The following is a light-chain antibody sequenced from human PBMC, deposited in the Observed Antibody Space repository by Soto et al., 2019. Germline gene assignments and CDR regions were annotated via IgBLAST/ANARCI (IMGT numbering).Light chain of an antibody. J-gene: IGLJ1*01. Sequence: QSVLTQPPSVSEAPGQRVTISCTGSSSKIGAGYEPHWYQQVPGTAPKPLIYENNNRPSGVPDRFSGSKSGTSASLAITGLQAEDEAEYYCQSYDSSLSGYVFGTGTKLTVL. CDR3: QSYDSSLSGYV. V-gene: IGLV1-40*01. CDR1: SSKIGAGYE. CDR2: ENN.